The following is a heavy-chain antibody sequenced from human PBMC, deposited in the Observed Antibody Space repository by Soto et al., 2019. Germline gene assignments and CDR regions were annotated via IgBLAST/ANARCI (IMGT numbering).Heavy chain of an antibody. J-gene: IGHJ2*01. CDR1: RFTFSTSA. CDR3: AKASTPYWYLDL. V-gene: IGHV3-33*06. Sequence: QVQLVESGGGVVQPGRSLRLSCAASRFTFSTSAMHWVRQAPGKGLEWLATIWYDGSNKYYADSVKGRFTISRDNSKNTLGLQMDSLRAEDTALYYCAKASTPYWYLDLWGRGTLVTVSS. D-gene: IGHD2-15*01. CDR2: IWYDGSNK.